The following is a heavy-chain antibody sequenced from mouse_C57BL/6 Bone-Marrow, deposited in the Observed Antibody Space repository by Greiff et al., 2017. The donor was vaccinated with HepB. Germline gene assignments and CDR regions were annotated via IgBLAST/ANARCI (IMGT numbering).Heavy chain of an antibody. CDR2: IRLKSDNYAT. CDR1: GFTFSNYW. Sequence: DVQLQESGGGLVQPGGSMKLSCVASGFTFSNYWMNWVRQSPEKGLEWVAQIRLKSDNYATHYAESVKGRFTISRDDSKSSVYLQMNNLRAEDTGIYYCPTTYYDYDDGFDYWGQGTTLTVSS. V-gene: IGHV6-3*01. CDR3: PTTYYDYDDGFDY. J-gene: IGHJ2*01. D-gene: IGHD2-4*01.